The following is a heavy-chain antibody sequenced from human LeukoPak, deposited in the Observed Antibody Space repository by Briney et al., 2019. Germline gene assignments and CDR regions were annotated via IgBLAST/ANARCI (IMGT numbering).Heavy chain of an antibody. D-gene: IGHD6-13*01. Sequence: GGSLRLSCAASGFTFSSYAMSWVRQAPGKGLEWVSGFSVSDKTTYYADSVKGRFTISRDNSKNTLYLQMNSLRAEDTAVYYCAKDGVTIAAAGTGYYYYYMDVWGKGTTVTVSS. CDR2: FSVSDKTT. J-gene: IGHJ6*03. CDR1: GFTFSSYA. V-gene: IGHV3-23*01. CDR3: AKDGVTIAAAGTGYYYYYMDV.